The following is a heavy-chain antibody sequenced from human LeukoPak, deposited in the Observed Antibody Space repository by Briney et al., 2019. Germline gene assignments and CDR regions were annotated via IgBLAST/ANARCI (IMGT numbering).Heavy chain of an antibody. V-gene: IGHV3-7*01. D-gene: IGHD6-13*01. CDR3: ARRPYSNSWHYFDY. CDR1: GFTFSSYW. CDR2: IKQDGSEK. J-gene: IGHJ4*02. Sequence: GRSLKLSCAASGFTFSSYWMSWVRQAPGKGLEWVANIKQDGSEKYYVDSVKGRFTISRDNAENSLYLQMSSLRAEDTAVYYCARRPYSNSWHYFDYWGQGTLVTVSS.